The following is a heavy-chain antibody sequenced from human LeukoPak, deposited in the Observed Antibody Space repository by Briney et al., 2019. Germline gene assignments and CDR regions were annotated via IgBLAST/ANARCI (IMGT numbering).Heavy chain of an antibody. CDR1: GGSISSSGYY. V-gene: IGHV4-39*07. D-gene: IGHD2-2*01. J-gene: IGHJ4*02. CDR3: ARDGGSSFRYFDY. Sequence: SETLSLTCTVSGGSISSSGYYWGWIRQPPGKGLEWIGSIYYGGSTYYNPSLKSRVTISVDTSKNQFSLKLSSVTAADTAVYYCARDGGSSFRYFDYWGQGTLVTVSS. CDR2: IYYGGST.